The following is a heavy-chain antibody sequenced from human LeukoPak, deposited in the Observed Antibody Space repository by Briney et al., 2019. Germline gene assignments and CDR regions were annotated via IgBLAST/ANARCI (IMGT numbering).Heavy chain of an antibody. J-gene: IGHJ4*02. D-gene: IGHD6-13*01. CDR2: ISTRGGST. CDR1: GFTFNSYV. CDR3: AKDPRYSSSL. V-gene: IGHV3-23*01. Sequence: PGGSLRLSCAASGFTFNSYVMSWVRQTPGKGLEWVSYISTRGGSTYYADSVKGRFTISRDNSKNTLNLQMNSLRAEDTAVYYCAKDPRYSSSLWGQGTLVTVSS.